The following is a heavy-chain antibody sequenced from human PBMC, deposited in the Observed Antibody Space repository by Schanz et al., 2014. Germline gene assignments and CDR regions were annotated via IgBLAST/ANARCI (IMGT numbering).Heavy chain of an antibody. D-gene: IGHD5-12*01. V-gene: IGHV3-30*03. CDR2: MSYDGSIK. CDR3: ASPSGYSDYGTYFDF. CDR1: GFTFSDYY. Sequence: QVQLVESGGGLVKPGGSLRLSCAASGFTFSDYYMSWIRQAPGKGLEWVAAMSYDGSIKYYGDSVKGRFTISRDNSKNTLYLQMNSLRTEDTAVYYCASPSGYSDYGTYFDFWGQGTLVTVSS. J-gene: IGHJ4*02.